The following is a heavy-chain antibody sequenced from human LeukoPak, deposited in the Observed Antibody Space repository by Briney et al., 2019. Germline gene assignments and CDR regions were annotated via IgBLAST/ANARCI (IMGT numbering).Heavy chain of an antibody. CDR2: IKQDGSDT. CDR3: ATSGYRGYGIDY. V-gene: IGHV3-7*03. Sequence: GGSLRLSCAASGFTFRNYVIHWVRQAPGKGLEWVANIKQDGSDTYSVDSVKGRFTISRDNAKNSLYLEMNSLRVEDTAVYYCATSGYRGYGIDYWGQGTLVAVSS. D-gene: IGHD5-12*01. CDR1: GFTFRNYV. J-gene: IGHJ4*02.